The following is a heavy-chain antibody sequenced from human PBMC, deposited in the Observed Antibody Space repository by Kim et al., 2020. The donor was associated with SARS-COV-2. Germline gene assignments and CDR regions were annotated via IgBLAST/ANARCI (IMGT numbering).Heavy chain of an antibody. CDR3: ARDSVYYYGMDV. V-gene: IGHV1-46*01. J-gene: IGHJ6*02. Sequence: SYAQKFQGRVTMTRDTSTSTVYMELSSLRSEDTAVYYCARDSVYYYGMDVWGQGTTVTVSS.